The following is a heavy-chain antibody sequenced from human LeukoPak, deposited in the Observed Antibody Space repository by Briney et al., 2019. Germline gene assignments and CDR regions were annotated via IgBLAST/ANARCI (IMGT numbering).Heavy chain of an antibody. J-gene: IGHJ4*02. D-gene: IGHD2-2*01. CDR3: ARDLRDEAVVPAAMDY. CDR2: LSSCSSYI. CDR1: GFTFSRVS. V-gene: IGHV3-21*01. Sequence: GGSLRLSCAASGFTFSRVSMNWLRQAPGKGLEWVSPLSSCSSYIYYAVSVKGRFTIYRDNAKNSLYLQMNSLRAEDTAVYYGARDLRDEAVVPAAMDYGGQGTLVTVSS.